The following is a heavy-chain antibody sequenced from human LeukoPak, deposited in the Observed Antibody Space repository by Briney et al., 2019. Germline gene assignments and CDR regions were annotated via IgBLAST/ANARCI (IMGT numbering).Heavy chain of an antibody. V-gene: IGHV3-48*01. D-gene: IGHD2-2*01. CDR2: ISSTGSTI. Sequence: GGSLRLSCAASGFTFSSYSMNWVRQAPGKGLEWVSYISSTGSTIYYADSVKGRFTISRDNARNSLYLQMNSLRAEDTAVYYCARELWSTSPPFDYWGQGTLVIVSS. CDR3: ARELWSTSPPFDY. CDR1: GFTFSSYS. J-gene: IGHJ4*02.